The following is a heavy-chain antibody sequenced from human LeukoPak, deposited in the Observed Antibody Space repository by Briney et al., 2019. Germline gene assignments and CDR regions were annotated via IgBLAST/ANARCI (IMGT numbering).Heavy chain of an antibody. CDR3: ARATRYDFWSGSNWFDP. CDR2: IYYSGST. D-gene: IGHD3-3*01. J-gene: IGHJ5*02. CDR1: GGSISSYY. V-gene: IGHV4-59*01. Sequence: SETLSLTCTVSGGSISSYYWSWIRQPPGKGLEWIGYIYYSGSTNYNPSLKSRVTISVDTSKNQFSLKLSSVTAADTAVYNCARATRYDFWSGSNWFDPWGQGTLVTVSS.